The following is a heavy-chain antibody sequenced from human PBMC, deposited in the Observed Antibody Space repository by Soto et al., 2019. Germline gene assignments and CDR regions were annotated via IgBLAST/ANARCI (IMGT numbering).Heavy chain of an antibody. CDR1: GYTFTCYD. Sequence: ASVKVSCKASGYTFTCYDINWVRQATGQGLEWMGWMNPNSGNTGYAQKFQGRVTMTRNTSISTAYMELSSLRSEDTAVYYCASPARNYDFWSGYSFDIWGQGTMVT. CDR2: MNPNSGNT. CDR3: ASPARNYDFWSGYSFDI. D-gene: IGHD3-3*01. J-gene: IGHJ3*02. V-gene: IGHV1-8*01.